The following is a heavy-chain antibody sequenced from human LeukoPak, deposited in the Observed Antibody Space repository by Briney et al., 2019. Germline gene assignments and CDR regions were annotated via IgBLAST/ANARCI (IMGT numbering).Heavy chain of an antibody. J-gene: IGHJ4*02. V-gene: IGHV3-23*01. CDR2: ISVGSDVI. CDR1: GFTFSSYG. CDR3: AKAGLVITEVGAQGWANLYFDH. D-gene: IGHD1-26*01. Sequence: GRSLRLSCAASGFTFSSYGMHWVRQAPGKGLEWVSAISVGSDVIYYADSVKGRFAISRDNSKHTVYLQMDSLRAEDTAVYYCAKAGLVITEVGAQGWANLYFDHWGQGTLVTVSS.